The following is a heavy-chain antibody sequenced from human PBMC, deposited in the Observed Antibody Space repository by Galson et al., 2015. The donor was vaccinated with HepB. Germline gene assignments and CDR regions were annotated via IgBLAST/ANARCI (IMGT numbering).Heavy chain of an antibody. J-gene: IGHJ4*02. CDR2: ISSSTGNI. Sequence: SLRLSCAAPGFTSNIYAMNWVRQAPGKGPEWVSGISSSTGNIYYADSVKGRFTISRDNSKNTLYLQMNSLRAEDTAVYYCASWGRYYYDSSGYIDYWGQGTLVTVSS. CDR1: GFTSNIYA. D-gene: IGHD3-22*01. CDR3: ASWGRYYYDSSGYIDY. V-gene: IGHV3-23*01.